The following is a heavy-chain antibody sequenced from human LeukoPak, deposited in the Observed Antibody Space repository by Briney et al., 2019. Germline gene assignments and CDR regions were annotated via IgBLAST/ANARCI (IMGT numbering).Heavy chain of an antibody. V-gene: IGHV3-11*04. D-gene: IGHD5-12*01. CDR3: ARDPWTNSDYDGFDY. J-gene: IGHJ4*02. CDR2: SSSSGSTI. Sequence: GGSLRLSCAASGFTFSDYYMSWIRQAPGKGLEWVSYSSSSGSTIYYADSVKGRFTISRDNAKNSQYLQMNSLRAEDTAVYYCARDPWTNSDYDGFDYWGQGTLVTVSS. CDR1: GFTFSDYY.